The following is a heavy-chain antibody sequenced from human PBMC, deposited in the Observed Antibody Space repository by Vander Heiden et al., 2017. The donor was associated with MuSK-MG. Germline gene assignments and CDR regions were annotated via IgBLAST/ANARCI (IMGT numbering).Heavy chain of an antibody. Sequence: EVQLVESGGGLVQPGGSLRLSCAASGFHVSRLSMNWVRQAPGKGLEWVSSISSSSGYIYYADSVKGRFTISRDNAKNSLYLQMNSLRAEDTAVYYCVRSLPDYGVNSGRFYWGQGTLVTVSS. V-gene: IGHV3-21*01. CDR3: VRSLPDYGVNSGRFY. CDR2: ISSSSGYI. D-gene: IGHD4-17*01. CDR1: GFHVSRLS. J-gene: IGHJ4*02.